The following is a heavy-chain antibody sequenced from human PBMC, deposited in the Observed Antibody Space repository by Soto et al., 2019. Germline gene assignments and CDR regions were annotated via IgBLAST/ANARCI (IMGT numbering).Heavy chain of an antibody. CDR1: GGTFSGYA. D-gene: IGHD2-15*01. CDR3: ATHSLDTSSPPYFDN. Sequence: QVQLVQSGAEVKKPGSSVKVSCQASGGTFSGYALTWVRQAPGQGLEWMGEFVPLFGSTNYAQKFAGRITIIADESTSTGYMELSTLRSEDTAVYYCATHSLDTSSPPYFDNWGQGTLVTVSS. CDR2: FVPLFGST. V-gene: IGHV1-69*01. J-gene: IGHJ4*02.